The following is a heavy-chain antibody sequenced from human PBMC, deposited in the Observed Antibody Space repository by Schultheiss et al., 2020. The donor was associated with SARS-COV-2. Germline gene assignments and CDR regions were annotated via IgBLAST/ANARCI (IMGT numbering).Heavy chain of an antibody. D-gene: IGHD4-17*01. J-gene: IGHJ5*02. V-gene: IGHV4-31*03. Sequence: SETLSLTCTVSGGSISSGGYYWSWIRQHPGKGLEWIGEINHSGSTNYNPSLKSRVTISVDTSKNQFSLKLSSVTAADTAVYYCARLTVTNWFDPWGQGTLVTVSS. CDR2: INHSGST. CDR3: ARLTVTNWFDP. CDR1: GGSISSGGYY.